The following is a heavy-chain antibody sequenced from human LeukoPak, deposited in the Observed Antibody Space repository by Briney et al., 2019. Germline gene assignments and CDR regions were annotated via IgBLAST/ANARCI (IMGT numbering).Heavy chain of an antibody. V-gene: IGHV1-2*06. D-gene: IGHD6-13*01. CDR3: ARGRSSWYDLDY. CDR1: GYTFTGYY. J-gene: IGHJ4*02. CDR2: INPNSGGT. Sequence: ASVKVSCKASGYTFTGYYMHWVQQAPGQGLEWMGRINPNSGGTNYAQKFQGRVTMTRDTSISTAYMELSRLRSDDTAVYYCARGRSSWYDLDYWGQGTLVTVSS.